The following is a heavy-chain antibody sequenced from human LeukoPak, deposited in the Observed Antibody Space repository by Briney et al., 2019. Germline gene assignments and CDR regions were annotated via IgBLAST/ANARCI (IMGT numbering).Heavy chain of an antibody. CDR3: ARVPYSSGWYYFDY. V-gene: IGHV3-30*04. J-gene: IGHJ4*02. CDR2: ISYDGSNK. CDR1: GFTFSSYA. Sequence: PGGSLRLSCAASGFTFSSYAMHWVRQAPGKGLEWVAVISYDGSNKYYADSVKGRFTISRDNSKNTLYLQMNSLRAEDTAVYYCARVPYSSGWYYFDYWGQGTLVTVSS. D-gene: IGHD6-19*01.